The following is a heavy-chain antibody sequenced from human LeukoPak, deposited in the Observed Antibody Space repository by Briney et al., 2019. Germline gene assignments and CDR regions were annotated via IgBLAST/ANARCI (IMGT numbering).Heavy chain of an antibody. J-gene: IGHJ6*02. CDR3: ARQRVVQVQRRHYYHGLDV. D-gene: IGHD6-25*01. V-gene: IGHV4-38-2*02. CDR1: RYSISRGYY. Sequence: PSETLSLTCTVSRYSISRGYYWGWIRQPPGKGLEWIGSTFHIGRTCNNPSLKSRDTISVDTSKNQFSLRLSAVAAADTATYYCARQRVVQVQRRHYYHGLDVWGPGSTVTVSS. CDR2: TFHIGRT.